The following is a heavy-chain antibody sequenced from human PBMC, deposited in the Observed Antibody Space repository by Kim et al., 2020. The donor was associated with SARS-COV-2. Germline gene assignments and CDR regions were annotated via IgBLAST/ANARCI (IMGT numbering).Heavy chain of an antibody. CDR1: GYTFTGYY. V-gene: IGHV1-46*01. Sequence: ASVKVSCKASGYTFTGYYMHWVRQAPGQGLEWMGTINPSGGSTSYAQSLQGRVTMTRDTSTSTVYMELTSLRFEDTAVYYCARGSGTVVVIYANFYWGQGTLVTVSS. CDR2: INPSGGST. J-gene: IGHJ4*02. CDR3: ARGSGTVVVIYANFY. D-gene: IGHD3-22*01.